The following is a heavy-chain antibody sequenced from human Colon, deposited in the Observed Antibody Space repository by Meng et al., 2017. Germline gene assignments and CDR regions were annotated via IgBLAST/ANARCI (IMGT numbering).Heavy chain of an antibody. J-gene: IGHJ4*02. CDR3: ARHGGYYQDY. D-gene: IGHD4-23*01. CDR2: IDHRGDP. V-gene: IGHV4-4*02. Sequence: GSAPGWVKLSGTLSLTCAFSVGSITSNRYWSWFRQSPEKGLEWIGQIDHRGDPYYNPSLKSRVTMSVDRSKSQVSLQLTSVTAADTAVYYCARHGGYYQDYWGQGTLVTVSS. CDR1: VGSITSNRY.